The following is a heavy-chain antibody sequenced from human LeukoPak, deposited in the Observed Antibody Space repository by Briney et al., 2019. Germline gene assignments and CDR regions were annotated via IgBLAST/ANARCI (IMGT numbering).Heavy chain of an antibody. J-gene: IGHJ6*02. V-gene: IGHV1-69*13. CDR3: AQASSSSWYDYYYYGMDV. CDR2: IIPIFGTA. CDR1: GGTFSSYA. Sequence: SVKVSCKASGGTFSSYAISWVGQAPGQGLEWMGGIIPIFGTANYAQKFQGRVTITADESTSTAYMELSSLRSEDTAVYYCAQASSSSWYDYYYYGMDVWGQGTTVTVSS. D-gene: IGHD6-13*01.